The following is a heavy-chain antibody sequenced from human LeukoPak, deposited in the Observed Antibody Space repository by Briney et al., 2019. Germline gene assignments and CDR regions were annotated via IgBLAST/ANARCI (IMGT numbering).Heavy chain of an antibody. D-gene: IGHD2-8*01. CDR3: ARGHCTNGVCSWDWFDP. Sequence: ASVKVSCKASGYTFTSYGISWVRQAPGQGLEWMGWISAYNGNTNYAQKLQDRVTMTTDTSASTAYMELSSLRSEDMAVYYCARGHCTNGVCSWDWFDPWGQGTLVTVSS. CDR1: GYTFTSYG. CDR2: ISAYNGNT. V-gene: IGHV1-18*03. J-gene: IGHJ5*02.